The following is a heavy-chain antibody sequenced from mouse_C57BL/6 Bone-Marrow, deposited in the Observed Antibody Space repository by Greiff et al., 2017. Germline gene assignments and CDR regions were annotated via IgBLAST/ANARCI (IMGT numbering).Heavy chain of an antibody. Sequence: VQLPQSGAELVRPGTSVKMSCKASGYTFPNYWIGWAKQRPGHGLEWIGDIYPGGGYTNYNEKFKGKATLTADKSSSTAYMQFSSLTSEDSAIYYCARDTLYAMDYWGQGTSVTVSS. CDR3: ARDTLYAMDY. J-gene: IGHJ4*01. CDR2: IYPGGGYT. D-gene: IGHD5-1-1*01. V-gene: IGHV1-63*01. CDR1: GYTFPNYW.